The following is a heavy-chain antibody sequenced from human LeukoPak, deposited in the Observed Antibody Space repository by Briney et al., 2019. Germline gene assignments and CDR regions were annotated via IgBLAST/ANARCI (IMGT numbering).Heavy chain of an antibody. CDR1: GFTFISDG. CDR3: AKGRYGYGGPGEY. J-gene: IGHJ4*02. D-gene: IGHD5-18*01. Sequence: PGGSLRLSCAASGFTFISDGMHSVRQAPGKGLEWVAFIRYDGSNKYYADSVKGRFTISRDNSKNTLYLQMNSLRAEDTAVYYCAKGRYGYGGPGEYWGQGTLVTVSS. CDR2: IRYDGSNK. V-gene: IGHV3-30*02.